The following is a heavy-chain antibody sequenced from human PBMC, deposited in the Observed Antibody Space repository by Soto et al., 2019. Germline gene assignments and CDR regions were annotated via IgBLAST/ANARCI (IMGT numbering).Heavy chain of an antibody. CDR2: ISAYNGNT. D-gene: IGHD3-22*01. V-gene: IGHV1-18*04. CDR3: ARDHRITMIVVVTEDGMDV. J-gene: IGHJ6*02. CDR1: GYTFTSYG. Sequence: QVQLVQSGAEVKKPGASVKVSCKASGYTFTSYGISWVRQAPGQGLEWMGWISAYNGNTNYAQKLQGRVTMTTDTSTSTGYMELRSLRSDDTAVYYCARDHRITMIVVVTEDGMDVWGQGTTFTVSS.